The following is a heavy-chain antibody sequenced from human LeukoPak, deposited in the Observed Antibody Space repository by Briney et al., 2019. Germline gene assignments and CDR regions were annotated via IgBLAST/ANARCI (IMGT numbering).Heavy chain of an antibody. Sequence: PSETLSLTCTVSGGSISSGSYYWSWIRQPAGKGLEWIGRIYYSGSTYYNPSLKSRVTISVDTSKNQFSLKLSSVTAADTAVYYCARRDIVGGNYFDYWGQGTLVTVSS. V-gene: IGHV4-39*01. J-gene: IGHJ4*02. CDR2: IYYSGST. CDR1: GGSISSGSYY. D-gene: IGHD2-15*01. CDR3: ARRDIVGGNYFDY.